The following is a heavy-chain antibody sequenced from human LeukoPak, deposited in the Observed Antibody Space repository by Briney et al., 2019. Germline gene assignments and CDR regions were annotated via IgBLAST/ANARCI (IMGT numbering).Heavy chain of an antibody. V-gene: IGHV3-53*01. CDR1: GFTVSSNY. Sequence: GGSLRLSCAASGFTVSSNYMSWVRQAPGKGLEGVSVIYSGGSTYYADSVKGRFTISRDNSKNTLYLQMNSLRAEDTAVYYCARNVGLRYFDGAYYMDVWGKGTTVTVSS. D-gene: IGHD3-9*01. J-gene: IGHJ6*03. CDR3: ARNVGLRYFDGAYYMDV. CDR2: IYSGGST.